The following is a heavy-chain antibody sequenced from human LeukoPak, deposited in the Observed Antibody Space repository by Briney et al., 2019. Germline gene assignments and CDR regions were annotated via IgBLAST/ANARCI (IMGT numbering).Heavy chain of an antibody. J-gene: IGHJ6*02. V-gene: IGHV3-21*01. Sequence: GGSLRLSCAASGFTFSSYSVNWVRQAPGKGLEWVSSISSSSSYIYYADSVKGRFTISRDNAKNSLYLQMNSLRAEDTAVYYCARDQNLEGSSWRERYYYGMDIWGQGTTVTVSS. D-gene: IGHD6-13*01. CDR1: GFTFSSYS. CDR2: ISSSSSYI. CDR3: ARDQNLEGSSWRERYYYGMDI.